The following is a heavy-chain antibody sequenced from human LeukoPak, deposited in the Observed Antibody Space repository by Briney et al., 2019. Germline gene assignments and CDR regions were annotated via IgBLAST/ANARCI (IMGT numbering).Heavy chain of an antibody. V-gene: IGHV3-66*03. J-gene: IGHJ4*02. D-gene: IGHD5-18*01. Sequence: GGSLRLSCAASGFTVSNNYMGWVRQAPGKGLEWVSIIHSSSATYYADSVKGRFTISRDNSKNTLYLQMNSLRAEDTAVYYCARDPRGYSYGPFGYWGQGTLVTASS. CDR2: IHSSSAT. CDR1: GFTVSNNY. CDR3: ARDPRGYSYGPFGY.